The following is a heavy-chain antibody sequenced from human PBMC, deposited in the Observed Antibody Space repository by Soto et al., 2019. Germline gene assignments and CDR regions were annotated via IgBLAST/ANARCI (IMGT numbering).Heavy chain of an antibody. Sequence: QVQLQESGPGLVKPSQTLSLTCTVSGGSISSGGYYWSWIRQHPGKGLEWIGYIYYSGSTYYNPSIQSRVTISVDTSKNQFSPKLSSVPAADTAVYYCARIVVVVAATLSLVGFSVSWFDPWGQGTLVTVSS. V-gene: IGHV4-31*03. D-gene: IGHD2-15*01. CDR3: ARIVVVVAATLSLVGFSVSWFDP. J-gene: IGHJ5*02. CDR2: IYYSGST. CDR1: GGSISSGGYY.